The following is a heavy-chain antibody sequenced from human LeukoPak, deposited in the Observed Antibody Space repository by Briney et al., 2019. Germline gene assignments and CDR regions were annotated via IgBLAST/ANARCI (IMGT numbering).Heavy chain of an antibody. D-gene: IGHD1-26*01. Sequence: GRSLRLSCAASGFTFSSYAMSWVRQAPGKGLEWVSTITDSGGTTFYADSVKGRFTISRDNSKNTVYLQMNSLRAEDTAVYYCAKLWRGSHPRYFDHWGQGTLVTVSS. CDR2: ITDSGGTT. CDR1: GFTFSSYA. J-gene: IGHJ4*02. CDR3: AKLWRGSHPRYFDH. V-gene: IGHV3-23*01.